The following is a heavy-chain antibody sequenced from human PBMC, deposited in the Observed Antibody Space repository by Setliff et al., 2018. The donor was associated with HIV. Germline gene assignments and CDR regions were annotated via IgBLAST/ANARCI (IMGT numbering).Heavy chain of an antibody. CDR1: GASITSGGHY. J-gene: IGHJ3*02. CDR2: IHSGGST. V-gene: IGHV4-31*03. D-gene: IGHD5-18*01. Sequence: KTSETLSLTCSVSGASITSGGHYWTWIRQHPERGLEWIGHIHSGGSTFYNPSLKSRLIISLDTSENQFSLKLDSVTAADTAVYYCASSRIQSNAFDIWGQGTMVTVSS. CDR3: ASSRIQSNAFDI.